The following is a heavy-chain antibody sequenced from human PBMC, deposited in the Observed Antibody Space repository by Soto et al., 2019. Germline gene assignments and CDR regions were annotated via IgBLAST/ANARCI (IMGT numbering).Heavy chain of an antibody. D-gene: IGHD6-13*01. CDR3: ARDRAAGGY. Sequence: EVQLVESGGGLVQPGGSLRLSCAASGFSFSHYEMNWVRQAPGKGLEWVAYISSGGNIIHYADSVRGRFTVSRDNARNSLFLQMNILRVEDTALYYCARDRAAGGYWGQGTLVTFSS. CDR1: GFSFSHYE. CDR2: ISSGGNII. J-gene: IGHJ4*02. V-gene: IGHV3-48*03.